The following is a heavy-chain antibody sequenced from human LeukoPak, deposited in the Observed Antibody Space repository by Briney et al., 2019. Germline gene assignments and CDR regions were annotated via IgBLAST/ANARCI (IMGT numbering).Heavy chain of an antibody. V-gene: IGHV3-7*05. Sequence: QPGGSLRLSCAASRFTSSNYAMSWVRQAPGKGLEWVANIKQDGSEKYYVDSVKGRFTISRDNAKNSLYLQMNSLRAEDTAVYYCARDEYSWFDPWGQGTLVTVSS. CDR1: RFTSSNYA. CDR2: IKQDGSEK. J-gene: IGHJ5*02. CDR3: ARDEYSWFDP.